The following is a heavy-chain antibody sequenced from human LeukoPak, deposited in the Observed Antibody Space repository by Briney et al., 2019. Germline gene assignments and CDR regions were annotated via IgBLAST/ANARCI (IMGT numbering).Heavy chain of an antibody. V-gene: IGHV1-24*01. CDR3: ATDLMGGGYSGYDLIDY. CDR1: GYTLTELS. D-gene: IGHD5-12*01. CDR2: FDPEDGET. Sequence: SVKVSCKVSGYTLTELSMHWVRQAPGKGLEWMGGFDPEDGETIYAQKFQGRVTMTEDTSTDTAYMELSSLRSEDTAVYYCATDLMGGGYSGYDLIDYWGQGTLVTVSS. J-gene: IGHJ4*02.